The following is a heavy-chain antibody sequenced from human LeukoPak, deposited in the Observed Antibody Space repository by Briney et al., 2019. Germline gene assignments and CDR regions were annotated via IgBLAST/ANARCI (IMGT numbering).Heavy chain of an antibody. Sequence: GGSLRLSCTASGFSFSGHWMHWARQLPGKGPVWVSRISPTGSTTSYADSVKGRFTVSRDNVKNTLYLQVNNLRAEDTAVYYCARGPNSNWSGLDFWGQGTLLTVSS. CDR3: ARGPNSNWSGLDF. CDR1: GFSFSGHW. CDR2: ISPTGSTT. V-gene: IGHV3-74*01. J-gene: IGHJ4*02. D-gene: IGHD6-6*01.